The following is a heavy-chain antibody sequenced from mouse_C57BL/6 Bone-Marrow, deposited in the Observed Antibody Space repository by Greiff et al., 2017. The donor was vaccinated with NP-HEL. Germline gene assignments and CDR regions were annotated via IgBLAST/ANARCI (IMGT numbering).Heavy chain of an antibody. CDR3: ARRSDY. V-gene: IGHV5-6*02. CDR1: GFTFSSSG. CDR2: ISSGGSYT. J-gene: IGHJ4*01. Sequence: EVMLVESGGALVKPGGSLKLSCAASGFTFSSSGMSWVRQTPDKRLEWVAPISSGGSYTYYPDSVKGRFTISRDNAKNTLYLQMSSLKSEDTAMYYCARRSDYWGQGTSVTVSS.